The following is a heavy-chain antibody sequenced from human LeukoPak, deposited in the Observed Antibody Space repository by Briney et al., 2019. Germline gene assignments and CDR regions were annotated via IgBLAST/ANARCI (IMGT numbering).Heavy chain of an antibody. CDR2: IYHSGST. Sequence: SETLSLTCAVSGYSISSGYYWGWIRQPPGKGLEWIGSIYHSGSTYYNPSLKSRVTISVDTSKNQFSLKLSSVTAADTAVYYCARGAFWSPNHYFDYWGQGTLVTVSS. V-gene: IGHV4-38-2*01. CDR1: GYSISSGYY. D-gene: IGHD3-3*01. CDR3: ARGAFWSPNHYFDY. J-gene: IGHJ4*02.